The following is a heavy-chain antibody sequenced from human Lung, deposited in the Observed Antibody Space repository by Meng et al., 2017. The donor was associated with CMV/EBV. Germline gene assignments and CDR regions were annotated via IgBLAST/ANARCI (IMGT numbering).Heavy chain of an antibody. Sequence: CPVAGGSSSSSSYYWGWIRQPPGKGLEWIASFYYSGSTFYNPSLKSRVTISVDTSKNQFSLKLSSMTAADTAVYYCARPVVVHYIDHWGQGTLVTVSS. V-gene: IGHV4-39*07. D-gene: IGHD2-2*01. J-gene: IGHJ4*02. CDR3: ARPVVVHYIDH. CDR1: GGSSSSSSYY. CDR2: FYYSGST.